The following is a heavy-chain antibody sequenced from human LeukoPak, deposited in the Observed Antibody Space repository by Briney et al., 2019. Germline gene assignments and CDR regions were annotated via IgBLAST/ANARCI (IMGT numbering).Heavy chain of an antibody. CDR3: ARKNYGSNRWFDP. CDR2: MNPNSGNT. Sequence: ASVKVSCKASRYTFASYDINWVRQATGQGLEWMGWMNPNSGNTGYAQKFQGRVTMTRNTSISTAYMELSSLRSEDTAVYYCARKNYGSNRWFDPWGQGTLVTVSS. J-gene: IGHJ5*02. V-gene: IGHV1-8*01. D-gene: IGHD4/OR15-4a*01. CDR1: RYTFASYD.